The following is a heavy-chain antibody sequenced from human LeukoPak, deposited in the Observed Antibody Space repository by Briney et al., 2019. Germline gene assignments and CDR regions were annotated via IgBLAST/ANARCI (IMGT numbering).Heavy chain of an antibody. CDR3: ARDSGVVTARPYFHWYFDL. CDR2: ISYDGSNK. V-gene: IGHV3-30-3*01. Sequence: GGSLRLSCAASGFTFSSYAMHWIRQAPGKGLEWVAVISYDGSNKYYADSVKGRFTISRDNSKNTLYLQMNSLRAEDTAVYYCARDSGVVTARPYFHWYFDLWGRGTLVTVSS. CDR1: GFTFSSYA. J-gene: IGHJ2*01. D-gene: IGHD2-21*02.